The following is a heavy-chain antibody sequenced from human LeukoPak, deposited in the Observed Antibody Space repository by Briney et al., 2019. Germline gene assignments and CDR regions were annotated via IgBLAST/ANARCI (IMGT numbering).Heavy chain of an antibody. D-gene: IGHD3-10*01. CDR1: GFAFSSYW. CDR2: INSDGSST. V-gene: IGHV3-74*01. J-gene: IGHJ4*02. Sequence: PRGSLRLSCAASGFAFSSYWMHWVRQAPGKGLVWVSRINSDGSSTSYADSVKGRFTISRDNAKNTLYLQRNSLRAEDTAVYYCARDLGSFGESLGFDYWGQRTLVTVSS. CDR3: ARDLGSFGESLGFDY.